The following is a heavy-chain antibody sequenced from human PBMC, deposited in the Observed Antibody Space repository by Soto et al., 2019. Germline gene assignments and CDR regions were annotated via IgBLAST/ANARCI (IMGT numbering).Heavy chain of an antibody. CDR3: ARDRRAHGMDV. J-gene: IGHJ6*02. Sequence: QVQLQQWGAGLLKPSETLSLTCAVYGGSFSGYYWSWIRQPPWKGLEWIGEINHSGSTNYNPSLKSRVTISVDTSKNQFSLKLSSVTAADTAVYYCARDRRAHGMDVWGQGTTVTVSS. CDR2: INHSGST. V-gene: IGHV4-34*01. CDR1: GGSFSGYY.